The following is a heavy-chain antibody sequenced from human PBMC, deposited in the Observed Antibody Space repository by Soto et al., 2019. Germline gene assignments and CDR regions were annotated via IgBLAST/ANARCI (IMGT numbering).Heavy chain of an antibody. J-gene: IGHJ4*02. V-gene: IGHV3-23*01. CDR2: ISGSGGST. CDR3: AKDSSGWYLGDYFDY. Sequence: GGSLRLSCAASGFTFSSYAMSWVRQAPGKGLEWVSAISGSGGSTYYADSVKGRFTISRDNSKNTLYLQMNSLRAEDTAVYYWAKDSSGWYLGDYFDYWGQGTLVTVSS. D-gene: IGHD6-19*01. CDR1: GFTFSSYA.